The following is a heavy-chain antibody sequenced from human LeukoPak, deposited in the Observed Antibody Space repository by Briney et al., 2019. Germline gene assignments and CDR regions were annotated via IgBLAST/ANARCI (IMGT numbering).Heavy chain of an antibody. Sequence: PSETLSLTCTVSGGSIRSSSYNWGWIRQPPGKGLEWIGSIHYTGSTYYNPSLKSRVTISVDTSKNQFSLKLSSVTAADTAVYYCARVYSSSWYSIDYWGQGTLVTVSS. CDR3: ARVYSSSWYSIDY. J-gene: IGHJ4*02. CDR2: IHYTGST. D-gene: IGHD6-13*01. CDR1: GGSIRSSSYN. V-gene: IGHV4-39*07.